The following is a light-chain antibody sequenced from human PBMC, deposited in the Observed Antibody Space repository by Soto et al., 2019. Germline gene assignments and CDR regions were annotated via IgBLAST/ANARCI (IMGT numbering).Light chain of an antibody. J-gene: IGLJ2*01. V-gene: IGLV2-8*01. Sequence: QSALTQPPSASGSPGQSVTISCTGTSSDIGGYGYVSWYQQHPGKAPKLMIFEVTKRASGVSGRFSGSKSGNTASLTVSGLQADDEAAYFCSSYAGSNTDVVFGGGNKVTVL. CDR1: SSDIGGYGY. CDR2: EVT. CDR3: SSYAGSNTDVV.